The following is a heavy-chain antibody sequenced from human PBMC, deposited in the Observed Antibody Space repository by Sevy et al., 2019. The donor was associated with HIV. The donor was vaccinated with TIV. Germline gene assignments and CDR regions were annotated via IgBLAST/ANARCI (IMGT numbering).Heavy chain of an antibody. CDR2: IYYSGNT. V-gene: IGHV4-31*03. Sequence: SETLSLTCTASGGFIRSGGYYWSWIRQHPGKGLEWIGYIYYSGNTYYNPSLKCRVTLSVDTSKSQFSLNLSCVTAADTAVYYCARSDGGDYFDYWGQGTLVTVSS. CDR3: ARSDGGDYFDY. D-gene: IGHD3-10*01. J-gene: IGHJ4*02. CDR1: GGFIRSGGYY.